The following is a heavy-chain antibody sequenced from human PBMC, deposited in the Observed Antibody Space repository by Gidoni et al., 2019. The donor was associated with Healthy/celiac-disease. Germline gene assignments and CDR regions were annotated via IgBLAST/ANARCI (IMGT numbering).Heavy chain of an antibody. CDR3: AKGLWSGYPGPPGPLDY. V-gene: IGHV3-9*01. CDR1: GFTFDDYA. CDR2: ISWNSGSI. J-gene: IGHJ4*02. D-gene: IGHD3-3*01. Sequence: EVQLVESGGGLVQPGRSLRLACAASGFTFDDYAMHWVRPAPGKGLEWVSGISWNSGSIGYADSVKGRFTISRDNAKNSLYLQMNSLRAEDTALYYCAKGLWSGYPGPPGPLDYWGQGTLVTVSS.